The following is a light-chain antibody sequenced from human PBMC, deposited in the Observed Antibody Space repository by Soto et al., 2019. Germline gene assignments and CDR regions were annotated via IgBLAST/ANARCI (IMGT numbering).Light chain of an antibody. CDR3: QQRSNWPPIT. CDR2: DTS. Sequence: EIVVTQSPATLSVSPGERVTLSCRASQSVSSSLAWYQQRPGQAPRLLIYDTSTRAAGIAARFSGSGSGTEFTLTISSLEPEDFAIYYCQQRSNWPPITFGPGT. J-gene: IGKJ3*01. CDR1: QSVSSS. V-gene: IGKV3-11*01.